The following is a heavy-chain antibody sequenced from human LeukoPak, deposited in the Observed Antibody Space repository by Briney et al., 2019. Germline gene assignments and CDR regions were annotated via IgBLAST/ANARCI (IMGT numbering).Heavy chain of an antibody. CDR1: GYTFTSYD. CDR2: ISAYNGNT. V-gene: IGHV1-18*01. D-gene: IGHD2-2*02. CDR3: ARGTYCSSTSCYTWSGSHYYYYYMDV. Sequence: GASVKVSCKASGYTFTSYDISWVRQAPGQGLEWMGWISAYNGNTNYAQKLQGRVTMTTDTSTSTAYMELRSLRSDDTAVYYCARGTYCSSTSCYTWSGSHYYYYYMDVWGKGTTVTVSS. J-gene: IGHJ6*03.